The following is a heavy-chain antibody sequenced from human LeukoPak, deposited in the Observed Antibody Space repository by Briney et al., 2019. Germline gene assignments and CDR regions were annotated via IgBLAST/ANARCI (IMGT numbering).Heavy chain of an antibody. J-gene: IGHJ4*02. CDR2: IYHSGST. D-gene: IGHD2-2*01. CDR1: GGSISSYY. V-gene: IGHV4-59*08. Sequence: SETLSLTCTVSGGSISSYYWSWIRQPPGKGLEWIGNIYHSGSTNYNPSLQSRVTISVDTSKNQFSLKLSSVTAADTAVYYCARYSTTRGFEYWGQGTLVTVSS. CDR3: ARYSTTRGFEY.